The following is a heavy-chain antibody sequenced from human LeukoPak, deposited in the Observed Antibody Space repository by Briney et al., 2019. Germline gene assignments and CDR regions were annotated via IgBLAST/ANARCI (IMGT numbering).Heavy chain of an antibody. V-gene: IGHV4-31*03. J-gene: IGHJ4*02. CDR2: IYYSGST. D-gene: IGHD3-10*01. CDR3: ARDFYGSGSPTPGY. CDR1: GGSISSGGYY. Sequence: ASETLSLTCTVSGGSISSGGYYWSWIRQHPGKGLEWIGYIYYSGSTYYNPSLKSRVTISVDTSKNQFSLKLSSVTAADTAVYYCARDFYGSGSPTPGYWGQGTLVTVSS.